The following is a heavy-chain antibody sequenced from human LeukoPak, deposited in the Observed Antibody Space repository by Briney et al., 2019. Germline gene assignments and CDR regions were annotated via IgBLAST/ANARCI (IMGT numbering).Heavy chain of an antibody. J-gene: IGHJ1*01. Sequence: SETLSLTCTVSGDSISGYYWNWIRQPPGKGLEWIGFVHYSGSTNYYPFLKSRLTISVDISKNQFFLKLSTLTAAEPAVFSCGRGPRAIYGSGRKLYFQHWGQGTLVTVSS. D-gene: IGHD3-10*01. CDR1: GDSISGYY. CDR2: VHYSGST. V-gene: IGHV4-59*12. CDR3: GRGPRAIYGSGRKLYFQH.